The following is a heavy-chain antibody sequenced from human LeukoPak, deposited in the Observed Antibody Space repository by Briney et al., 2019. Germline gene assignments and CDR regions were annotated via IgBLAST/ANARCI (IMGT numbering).Heavy chain of an antibody. CDR1: GFTFSSYA. CDR3: AKESNPPEDYYDTLYFDY. CDR2: ISGSGGST. Sequence: GGSLRLSCAASGFTFSSYAMSWVRQAPGKGLEWVSAISGSGGSTYYADSVKGRFTISRDNSKNTLYLQMNSLRAEDTAVYYCAKESNPPEDYYDTLYFDYWGQGTLVTVSS. V-gene: IGHV3-23*01. J-gene: IGHJ4*02. D-gene: IGHD3-22*01.